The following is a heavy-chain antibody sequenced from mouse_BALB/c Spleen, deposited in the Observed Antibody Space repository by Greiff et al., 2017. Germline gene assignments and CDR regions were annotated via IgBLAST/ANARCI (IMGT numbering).Heavy chain of an antibody. CDR1: GFSLTSYG. Sequence: QVQLKESGPGLVQPSQSLSITCTVSGFSLTSYGVHWVRQSPGKGLEWLGVIWSGGSTDYNAAFISRLSISKDNSKSQVFFKMNSLQADDTAIYYCARRGGMVTYYAMDYWGQGTAVTVSS. CDR3: ARRGGMVTYYAMDY. CDR2: IWSGGST. D-gene: IGHD2-10*02. J-gene: IGHJ4*01. V-gene: IGHV2-4-1*01.